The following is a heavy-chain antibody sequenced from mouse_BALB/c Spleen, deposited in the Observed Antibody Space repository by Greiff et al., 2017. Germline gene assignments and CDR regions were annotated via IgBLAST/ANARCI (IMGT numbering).Heavy chain of an antibody. CDR3: ARDRANWDPMDY. V-gene: IGHV5-4*02. J-gene: IGHJ4*01. CDR1: GFTFSDYY. CDR2: ISDGGSYT. Sequence: EVKLMESGGGLVKPGGSLKLSCAASGFTFSDYYMYWVRQTPEKRLEWVATISDGGSYTYYPDSVKGRFTISRDNAKNNLYLQMSSLKSEDTAMYYCARDRANWDPMDYWGQGTSVTVSS. D-gene: IGHD4-1*01.